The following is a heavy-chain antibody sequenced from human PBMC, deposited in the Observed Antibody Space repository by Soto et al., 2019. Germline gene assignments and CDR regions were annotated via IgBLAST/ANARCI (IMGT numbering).Heavy chain of an antibody. CDR3: ARQTRIAGRPFYAAFES. CDR2: IYYSGST. J-gene: IGHJ3*02. Sequence: FDTLSLTCIVSGGSISSSSYYWGWIRQPPGKGLEWIGSIYYSGSTYYNPSLKSRVTISVDTSKNQFSLKLSSVTAADTAVYYCARQTRIAGRPFYAAFESCGHGKMV. V-gene: IGHV4-39*01. D-gene: IGHD6-6*01. CDR1: GGSISSSSYY.